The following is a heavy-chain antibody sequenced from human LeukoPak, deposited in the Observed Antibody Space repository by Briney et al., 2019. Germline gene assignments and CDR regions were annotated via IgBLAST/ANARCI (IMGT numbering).Heavy chain of an antibody. CDR1: GFTFSSYA. CDR3: ARAGYFDWLLRGYFDY. D-gene: IGHD3-9*01. V-gene: IGHV3-23*01. Sequence: GGSLRLSCAASGFTFSSYAMSWVRQAPGKGLEWVSAISGSGGSTYYADSVKGRFTISRDNSKNTLYLQMNSLRAEDTAVYYCARAGYFDWLLRGYFDYWGQGTLVTVSS. J-gene: IGHJ4*02. CDR2: ISGSGGST.